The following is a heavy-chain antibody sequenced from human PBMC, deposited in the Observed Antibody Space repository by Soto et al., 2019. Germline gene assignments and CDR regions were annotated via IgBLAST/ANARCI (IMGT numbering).Heavy chain of an antibody. Sequence: GGSLSLSCASPGFTFISYALSWAGQAPAQGLEWVSAISGSGGSTYYADSVKGRFTISRDNSKNTLYLQMNSLRDEDTAVYYCARGTYYDFWSRYFGYYHHGMYSWVHGT. CDR3: ARGTYYDFWSRYFGYYHHGMYS. D-gene: IGHD3-3*01. CDR1: GFTFISYA. V-gene: IGHV3-23*01. CDR2: ISGSGGST. J-gene: IGHJ6*02.